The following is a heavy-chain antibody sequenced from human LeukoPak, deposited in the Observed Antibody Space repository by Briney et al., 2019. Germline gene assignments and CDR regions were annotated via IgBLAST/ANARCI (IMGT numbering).Heavy chain of an antibody. V-gene: IGHV4-39*01. J-gene: IGHJ6*02. CDR1: GGSISSSSYY. CDR2: IYYSGST. CDR3: ACNHYYDSSGYYYYYYGMDV. Sequence: SETLSLTCTVSGGSISSSSYYWGWTRQPPGRGLEWIGSIYYSGSTYYNPSLKSRVTISVDTSKNQFSLKLSSVTAADTAVYYCACNHYYDSSGYYYYYYGMDVWGQGTTVTVSS. D-gene: IGHD3-22*01.